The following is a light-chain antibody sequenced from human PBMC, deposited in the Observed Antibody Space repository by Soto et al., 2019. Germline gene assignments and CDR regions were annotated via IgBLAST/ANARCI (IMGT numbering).Light chain of an antibody. CDR3: QQRINVLT. CDR1: QSVSTNY. Sequence: LTRYLGTVSLKNGERATLSCRASQSVSTNYLAWYQQKPGQAPWLLIYGAFNRATGIPARFSGSGSGTEFILIISTLGPEDSAVYYCQQRINVLTSGGATKE. V-gene: IGKV3-11*01. J-gene: IGKJ4*01. CDR2: GAF.